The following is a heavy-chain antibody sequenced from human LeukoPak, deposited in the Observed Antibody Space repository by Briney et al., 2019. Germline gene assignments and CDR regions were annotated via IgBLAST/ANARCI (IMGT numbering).Heavy chain of an antibody. D-gene: IGHD1-26*01. CDR2: INCGSGDT. CDR3: VREARATADT. Sequence: GASVKVSCKASGCTFTAYYMHGVRQAPGQGLEWMGWINCGSGDTNYAQKFQGRVTVTRDTSITTTYMEVTNLNSDDTALYYCVREARATADTWGQGTQVTVSS. V-gene: IGHV1-2*02. CDR1: GCTFTAYY. J-gene: IGHJ5*02.